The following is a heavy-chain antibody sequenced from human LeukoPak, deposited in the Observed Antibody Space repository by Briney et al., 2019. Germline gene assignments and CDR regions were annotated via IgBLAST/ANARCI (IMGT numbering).Heavy chain of an antibody. CDR3: ARSLIAVAGDPQLRY. J-gene: IGHJ4*02. CDR1: GFTFNNYG. D-gene: IGHD6-19*01. CDR2: IGDSIGNT. V-gene: IGHV3-23*01. Sequence: GGSLRLSCAASGFTFNNYGMSWVRQAPGKGLEWVSSIGDSIGNTYYAESVKGRFIISRDNSKKTLYLQMNALRSDDTAVYYCARSLIAVAGDPQLRYWGQGTLVTVSS.